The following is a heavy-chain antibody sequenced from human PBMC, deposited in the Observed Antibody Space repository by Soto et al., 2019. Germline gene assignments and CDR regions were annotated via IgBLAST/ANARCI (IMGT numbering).Heavy chain of an antibody. Sequence: QVQLQESGPGLVKPSQTLSLTCTVSGGSISTGGYYWTWTRQHPGKGLGWIGYIYYSGSTSYNPSLWGRVTLSVDTSKNQFSLKLSSVTAAGTAVSYCARGLSVTLFDNWGQGTLVTVSS. CDR2: IYYSGST. CDR1: GGSISTGGYY. CDR3: ARGLSVTLFDN. D-gene: IGHD4-17*01. J-gene: IGHJ4*02. V-gene: IGHV4-31*03.